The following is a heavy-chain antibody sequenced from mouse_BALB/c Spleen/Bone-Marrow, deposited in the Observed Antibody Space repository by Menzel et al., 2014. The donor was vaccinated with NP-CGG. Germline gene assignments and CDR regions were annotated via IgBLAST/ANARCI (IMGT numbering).Heavy chain of an antibody. D-gene: IGHD2-10*01. CDR3: ARHPYYGNYPAWFAY. J-gene: IGHJ3*01. CDR2: ISSGGCYT. V-gene: IGHV5-9*02. CDR1: GFAFSSYD. Sequence: EVMLVESGGGLVKPGGSLKLSCAASGFAFSSYDMSWVRRTPEKRLEWVATISSGGCYTYYPDSVKGRFTISRDNARNTLYLQMSSLRSEDTALYYCARHPYYGNYPAWFAYWGQGTLVTVSA.